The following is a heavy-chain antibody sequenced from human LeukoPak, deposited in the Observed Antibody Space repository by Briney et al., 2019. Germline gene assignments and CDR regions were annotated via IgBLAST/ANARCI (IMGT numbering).Heavy chain of an antibody. CDR2: IYYSGST. V-gene: IGHV4-39*07. CDR1: GGSISSSSYY. D-gene: IGHD5-12*01. J-gene: IGHJ4*02. CDR3: ARGQIVATILEVGY. Sequence: PSETLSLTCTVSGGSISSSSYYWGWIRQPPGKGLEWIGSIYYSGSTYYNPSLKSRVTISVDTSKNQFSLKLSSVTAADTAVYYCARGQIVATILEVGYWGQGTLVTVSS.